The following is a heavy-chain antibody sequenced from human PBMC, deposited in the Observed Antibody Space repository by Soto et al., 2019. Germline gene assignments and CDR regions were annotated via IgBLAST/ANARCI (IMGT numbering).Heavy chain of an antibody. Sequence: EVQLVESGGGLVKPEGSLRLSCVASGFTFSSYTINWVRQAPGKGLEWVSSISRSSTYIYYAHSVQGRFTISRDDAKNSLYLHMNSLRAEDTAVYYCARDRDSRWIHPGMYVWGQGTTVTSSS. V-gene: IGHV3-21*01. CDR1: GFTFSSYT. CDR3: ARDRDSRWIHPGMYV. D-gene: IGHD5-18*01. CDR2: ISRSSTYI. J-gene: IGHJ6*02.